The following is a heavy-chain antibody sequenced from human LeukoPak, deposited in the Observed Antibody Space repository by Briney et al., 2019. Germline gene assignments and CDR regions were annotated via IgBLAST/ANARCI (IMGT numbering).Heavy chain of an antibody. CDR3: AREGPFGILTGYKDYYYGMDV. J-gene: IGHJ6*02. D-gene: IGHD3-9*01. CDR2: ISGSGGST. CDR1: GFTFSSYA. Sequence: GGSLRLSCAASGFTFSSYAMSWVRQAPGKGLEWVSAISGSGGSTYYADSVKGRFTISRDNSKNTLYLQMNSLRAEDTAVYYCAREGPFGILTGYKDYYYGMDVWGQGTTVTVSS. V-gene: IGHV3-23*01.